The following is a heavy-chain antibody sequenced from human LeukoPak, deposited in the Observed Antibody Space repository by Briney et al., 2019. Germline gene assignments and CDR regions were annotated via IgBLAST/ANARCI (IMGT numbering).Heavy chain of an antibody. J-gene: IGHJ4*02. V-gene: IGHV1-46*01. CDR3: ARDLTSRVGATNY. Sequence: ASVKVFCKASGYTFTSYYTHWVRQAPGQGLEWMGIINPSGGSTSYAQKFQGRVTMTRGTSTSTVYMALSSLRSEDTAVYYCARDLTSRVGATNYWGQGTLVTVSS. CDR2: INPSGGST. D-gene: IGHD1-26*01. CDR1: GYTFTSYY.